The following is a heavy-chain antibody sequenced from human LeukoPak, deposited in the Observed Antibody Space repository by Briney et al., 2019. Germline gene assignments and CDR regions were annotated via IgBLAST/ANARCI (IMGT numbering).Heavy chain of an antibody. CDR3: VRDVGAVRGEVYFDY. V-gene: IGHV3-21*06. Sequence: AGGSLRPSCAASGFTFSGSAMHWVRQASGKGLEWVSSITGSGPYMLYADSVKHRFTISRDNTKNLLYLEMNSLRAEDTAMYFCVRDVGAVRGEVYFDYWGQGTLVTVSS. CDR2: ITGSGPYM. D-gene: IGHD3-10*01. CDR1: GFTFSGSA. J-gene: IGHJ4*02.